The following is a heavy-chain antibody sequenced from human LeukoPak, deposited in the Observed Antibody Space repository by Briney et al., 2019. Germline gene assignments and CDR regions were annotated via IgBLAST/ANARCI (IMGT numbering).Heavy chain of an antibody. D-gene: IGHD3-10*01. CDR1: GFTFSSYA. CDR2: ISGSGGST. V-gene: IGHV3-23*01. CDR3: AKDRLYGSGRPEHFDY. Sequence: GSLRLSCAASGFTFSSYAMSWVRQAPGKGLEWVSAISGSGGSTYYADSVKGRFTISRDNSKNTLYLQMNSLRAEDTAVYYCAKDRLYGSGRPEHFDYWGQGTLVTVSS. J-gene: IGHJ4*02.